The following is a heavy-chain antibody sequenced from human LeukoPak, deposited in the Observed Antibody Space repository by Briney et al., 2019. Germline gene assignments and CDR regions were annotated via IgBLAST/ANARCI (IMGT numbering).Heavy chain of an antibody. CDR2: INPNSGGT. D-gene: IGHD4-17*01. V-gene: IGHV1-2*02. CDR3: ARRYGDYAYIDY. J-gene: IGHJ4*02. Sequence: GASVKVSCKASGYTFTGYYMHWVRQAPGQGLEWMGWINPNSGGTNYAQKFQGRVTMTRDTSISTAYMELSRLRSDDTVVYYCARRYGDYAYIDYWGQGTLVTVSS. CDR1: GYTFTGYY.